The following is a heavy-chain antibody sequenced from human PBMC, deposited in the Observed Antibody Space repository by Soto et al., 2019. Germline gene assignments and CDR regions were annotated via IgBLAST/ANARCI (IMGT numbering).Heavy chain of an antibody. CDR1: GGTFSSYA. V-gene: IGHV1-69*13. Sequence: ASVKVSCEASGGTFSSYAISWVRQAPGQGLEWMGGIIPIFGTANYAQKFQGRVTITADESTSTAYMELSSLRSEDTAVYYCARLGQAYDSSGYYSSSFDYWGQGTLVTVSS. CDR3: ARLGQAYDSSGYYSSSFDY. J-gene: IGHJ4*02. CDR2: IIPIFGTA. D-gene: IGHD3-22*01.